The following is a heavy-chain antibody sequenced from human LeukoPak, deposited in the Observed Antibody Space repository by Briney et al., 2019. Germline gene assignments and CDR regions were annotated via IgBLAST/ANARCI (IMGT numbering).Heavy chain of an antibody. Sequence: PGGSLRLSCAPSGFSFSTYWMSWVRQAPGKGLEWVSGISGSDASTFYADSVMGRFTISRDNSMNTLYLQMNNVRAEDAAIYFCARRGSEWNSYFYPMDVWGQGTTVTVSS. CDR2: ISGSDAST. CDR1: GFSFSTYW. J-gene: IGHJ6*02. D-gene: IGHD3-3*01. V-gene: IGHV3-23*01. CDR3: ARRGSEWNSYFYPMDV.